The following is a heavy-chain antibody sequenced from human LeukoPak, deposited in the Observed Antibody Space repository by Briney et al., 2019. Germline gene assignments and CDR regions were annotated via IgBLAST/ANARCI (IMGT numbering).Heavy chain of an antibody. V-gene: IGHV3-7*03. Sequence: PGGSLRVSCAASGFTFSSYWLNWVRQTPGKGLERVANIKEDGSEKYHVDSVKGRFTISRDNAKSSLYLQMNSLRAEDTALYYCARDAFQSGPWTYRFDYWGQGTLVTVSS. J-gene: IGHJ4*02. D-gene: IGHD3-16*02. CDR3: ARDAFQSGPWTYRFDY. CDR1: GFTFSSYW. CDR2: IKEDGSEK.